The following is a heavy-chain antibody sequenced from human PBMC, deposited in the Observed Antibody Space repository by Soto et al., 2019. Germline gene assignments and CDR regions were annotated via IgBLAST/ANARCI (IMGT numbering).Heavy chain of an antibody. V-gene: IGHV1-69*08. CDR1: GGTFSSYT. CDR3: ARERGSYGFDY. J-gene: IGHJ4*02. D-gene: IGHD1-26*01. CDR2: IIPILGIA. Sequence: QVQLVQSGAEVKKPGSSVKVSCKASGGTFSSYTISWVRQAPGQGLEWMGRIIPILGIANYAQKFQGRVTITADKSPSTAYMELSSLRSEDTAVYYCARERGSYGFDYWGQGTLVTVSS.